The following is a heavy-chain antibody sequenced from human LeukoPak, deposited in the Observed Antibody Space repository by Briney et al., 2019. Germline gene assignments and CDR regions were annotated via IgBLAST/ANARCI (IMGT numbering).Heavy chain of an antibody. Sequence: GGSLRLSCAASGFTFSSYAMSWVRQAPGKGLEWVSAISGSGGSTYYADSVKGRFTISRDNSKNTLYLQMNSLKTEDTAVYYCTRDPRRGYRGYDYYYYYYMDVWGKGTTVTVSS. CDR3: TRDPRRGYRGYDYYYYYYMDV. J-gene: IGHJ6*03. CDR2: ISGSGGST. D-gene: IGHD5-12*01. V-gene: IGHV3-23*01. CDR1: GFTFSSYA.